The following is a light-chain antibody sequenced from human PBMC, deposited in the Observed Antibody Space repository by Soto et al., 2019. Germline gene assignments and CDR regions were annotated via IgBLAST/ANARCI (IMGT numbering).Light chain of an antibody. J-gene: IGLJ3*02. Sequence: QSALTQPASVSGSPGQSITISCTGTSSDVGGYNYVSWYQQHPGKAPQLMIYDVSNRPSGVSNRFSGSKSGNTASLTISGLQAEDEDDYYCSSYTSSSTTFGGGTKLTVL. CDR1: SSDVGGYNY. CDR2: DVS. V-gene: IGLV2-14*01. CDR3: SSYTSSSTT.